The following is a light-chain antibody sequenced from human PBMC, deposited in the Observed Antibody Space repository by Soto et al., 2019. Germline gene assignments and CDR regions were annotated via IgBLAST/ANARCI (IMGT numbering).Light chain of an antibody. V-gene: IGKV3-20*01. J-gene: IGKJ2*01. Sequence: DIVLTQSPGTLSLSPGERATLSCRASQSVSSSLAWYQQKPGQAPRLLISGASSRATGIPDRFSGSGSGPDFTLTISRLEPEDLAVYYCQQYGSSAYTFGQGTKLELK. CDR1: QSVSSS. CDR2: GAS. CDR3: QQYGSSAYT.